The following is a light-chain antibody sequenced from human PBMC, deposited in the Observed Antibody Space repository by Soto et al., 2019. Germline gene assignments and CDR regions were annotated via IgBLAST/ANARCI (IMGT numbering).Light chain of an antibody. Sequence: VLTQSPGTLSLSPGERATLSCRASQSVSSTYLAWYQQKPGQAPRLLIYGASSRATGIPDRFSGSGSGTDFTLTISRLEPEDFAVYYCQHYGGSFIFGPGTKVDFK. J-gene: IGKJ3*01. CDR2: GAS. CDR3: QHYGGSFI. CDR1: QSVSSTY. V-gene: IGKV3-20*01.